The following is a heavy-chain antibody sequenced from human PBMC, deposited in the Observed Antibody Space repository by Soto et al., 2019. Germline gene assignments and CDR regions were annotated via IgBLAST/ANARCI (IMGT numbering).Heavy chain of an antibody. D-gene: IGHD6-19*01. J-gene: IGHJ4*02. CDR3: ARRAVADYYFDY. CDR1: GGSISSSY. Sequence: PEETLSLTCTVSGGSISSSYWSWIRQPPGKGLEWIGYIYYSGSTNYNPSLKNQVTISVDTSKNQISLKLSSVTAADTAVYYWARRAVADYYFDYWGQGTLVTVSS. V-gene: IGHV4-59*08. CDR2: IYYSGST.